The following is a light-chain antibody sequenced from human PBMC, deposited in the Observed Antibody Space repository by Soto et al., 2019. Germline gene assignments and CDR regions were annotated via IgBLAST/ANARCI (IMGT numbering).Light chain of an antibody. CDR1: QSISSW. Sequence: DIQMTQSPSTLSPSVGDRVTITCRASQSISSWLAWSQQKPGKAPKLLIYKADSVESGVPSRFSGSGSGTAVTLTSSSLQPDDFATYYCQQYNSYSFVFGQGTKLEIK. J-gene: IGKJ2*01. CDR3: QQYNSYSFV. CDR2: KAD. V-gene: IGKV1-5*03.